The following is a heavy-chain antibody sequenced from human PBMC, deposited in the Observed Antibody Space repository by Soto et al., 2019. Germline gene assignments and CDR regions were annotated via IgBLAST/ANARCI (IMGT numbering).Heavy chain of an antibody. V-gene: IGHV3-23*01. CDR3: ASPSAYYDSSGLDY. J-gene: IGHJ4*02. CDR2: ISGSGGST. D-gene: IGHD3-22*01. Sequence: GSLRLSCAASGFTFSSYAMSWVRQAPGKGLEWVSAISGSGGSTYYADSVKGRFTISRDNSKNTLYLQMNSLRAEDTAVYYCASPSAYYDSSGLDYWGQGTLVTVSS. CDR1: GFTFSSYA.